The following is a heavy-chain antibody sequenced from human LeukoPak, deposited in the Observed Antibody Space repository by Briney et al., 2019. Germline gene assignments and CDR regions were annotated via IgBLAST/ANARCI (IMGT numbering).Heavy chain of an antibody. D-gene: IGHD6-19*01. CDR2: IYYSGST. J-gene: IGHJ4*02. Sequence: SETLSLTCTVSGGSIGSYYWSWIRQPPGKGLEWIGYIYYSGSTNYNPSLKSRVTISVDTSKNQFSLKLSSVTAADTAVYYCASMQWGPFDYWGQGTLVTVSS. CDR3: ASMQWGPFDY. CDR1: GGSIGSYY. V-gene: IGHV4-59*01.